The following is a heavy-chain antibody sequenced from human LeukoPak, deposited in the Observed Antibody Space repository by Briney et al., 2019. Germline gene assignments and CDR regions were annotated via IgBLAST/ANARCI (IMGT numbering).Heavy chain of an antibody. Sequence: GGSLRLSCAASGFTFSSYAMHWVRQAPGKGLEWVAVISYDGSNKYYADSVKGRFTISRDNSKNTLYLQMNSLRAEDTAVYYCARLPLNYYDSSGQYYFDYWGQGTLVTVSS. CDR3: ARLPLNYYDSSGQYYFDY. CDR2: ISYDGSNK. J-gene: IGHJ4*02. CDR1: GFTFSSYA. D-gene: IGHD3-22*01. V-gene: IGHV3-30*04.